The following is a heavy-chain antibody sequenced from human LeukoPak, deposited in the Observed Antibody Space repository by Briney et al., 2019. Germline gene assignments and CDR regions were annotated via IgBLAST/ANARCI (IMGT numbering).Heavy chain of an antibody. CDR2: ISSSGGST. J-gene: IGHJ4*02. Sequence: GGSLRLSCAASGFTFSSYAMSWVRQAPGKGLEWVSAISSSGGSTYYADSVKGRFTISRDNSKNTLYLQMNSLRAEDTAVYYCAKAPGQYSSSFRFDYWGQGTLVTVSS. D-gene: IGHD6-6*01. V-gene: IGHV3-23*01. CDR1: GFTFSSYA. CDR3: AKAPGQYSSSFRFDY.